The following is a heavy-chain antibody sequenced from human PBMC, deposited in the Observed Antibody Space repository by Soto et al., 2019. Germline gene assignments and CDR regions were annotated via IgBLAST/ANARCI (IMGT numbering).Heavy chain of an antibody. V-gene: IGHV3-21*01. CDR2: ISSSSSYI. CDR3: ARSRVPFNYYGMDV. Sequence: LRLSCAASGFTFSSYSMNWVRQAPGKGLEWVSSISSSSSYIYYADSVKGRFTISRDNAKNSLYLQMNSLRAEDTAVYYCARSRVPFNYYGMDVWGQGTTVTVSS. J-gene: IGHJ6*02. CDR1: GFTFSSYS.